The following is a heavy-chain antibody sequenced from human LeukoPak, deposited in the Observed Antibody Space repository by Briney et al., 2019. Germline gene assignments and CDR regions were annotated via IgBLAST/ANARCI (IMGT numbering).Heavy chain of an antibody. Sequence: SETLSLTCIVPGGSISNSSYYWGWIRQPPGKGLEWIGSIYYSGSAYYNPSLKSRVTISVDTSKNQFSLKLTSVTAADTAVYYCARHWVVTPNYWGQGTLVTVSS. CDR3: ARHWVVTPNY. CDR2: IYYSGSA. V-gene: IGHV4-39*01. CDR1: GGSISNSSYY. D-gene: IGHD4-23*01. J-gene: IGHJ4*02.